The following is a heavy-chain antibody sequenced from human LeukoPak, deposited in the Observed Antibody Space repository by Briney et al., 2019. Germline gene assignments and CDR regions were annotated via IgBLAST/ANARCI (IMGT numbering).Heavy chain of an antibody. CDR2: INSNTGNP. Sequence: GASVKVSCKASGYTFTSYAMNWVRQAPGQGLEWMGWINSNTGNPTYAQGFTGRFVFSLDTSVSTAYLQISSLKAEDTAVYYCARDGKADVDTAMPNWGQGTLVTVSS. V-gene: IGHV7-4-1*02. D-gene: IGHD5-18*01. CDR3: ARDGKADVDTAMPN. CDR1: GYTFTSYA. J-gene: IGHJ4*02.